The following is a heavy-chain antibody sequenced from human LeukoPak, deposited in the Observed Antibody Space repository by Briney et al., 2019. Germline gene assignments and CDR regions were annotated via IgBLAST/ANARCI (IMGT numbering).Heavy chain of an antibody. D-gene: IGHD3-22*01. J-gene: IGHJ4*02. CDR1: GGTFSSYA. Sequence: ASVKVSCKASGGTFSSYAISWVRQAPGQGLEWMGRIIPILGIANYAQKFQGRVTITADKSTSTAYMELSSLRSEDTAVYYCARDKGSSGYLNDYWGQGTLVTVSS. CDR3: ARDKGSSGYLNDY. V-gene: IGHV1-69*04. CDR2: IIPILGIA.